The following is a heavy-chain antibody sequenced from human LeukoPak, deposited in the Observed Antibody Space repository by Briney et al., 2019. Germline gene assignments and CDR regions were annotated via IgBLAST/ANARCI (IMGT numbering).Heavy chain of an antibody. J-gene: IGHJ3*02. V-gene: IGHV3-48*03. CDR3: AREYSSSSGRAFDI. Sequence: GGSLRLSCAASGFTFSSYEMNWVRQAPGKGLAWVSYISSSGSTIYYADSVKGRFTISRYNAKNSLYLQMNSLRAEDTAVYYCAREYSSSSGRAFDIWGQGTMVTVSS. CDR1: GFTFSSYE. D-gene: IGHD6-6*01. CDR2: ISSSGSTI.